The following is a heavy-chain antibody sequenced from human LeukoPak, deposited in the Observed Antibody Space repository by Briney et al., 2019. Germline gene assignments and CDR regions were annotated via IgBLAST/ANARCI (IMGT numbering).Heavy chain of an antibody. CDR2: ITNNGGIT. CDR1: GFTFSSYA. D-gene: IGHD5-12*01. CDR3: ARGITEYSGYDY. J-gene: IGHJ4*02. Sequence: GGSLRLSCAASGFTFSSYAMHWVRQAPGKGLEYVSAITNNGGITYYANSVKGRFTISRDNSKNTLYLQMNSLRVEDTAVYYCARGITEYSGYDYWGQGTLVTVSS. V-gene: IGHV3-64*01.